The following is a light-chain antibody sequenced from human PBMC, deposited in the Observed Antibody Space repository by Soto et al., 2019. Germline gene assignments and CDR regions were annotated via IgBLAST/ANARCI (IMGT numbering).Light chain of an antibody. J-gene: IGKJ2*01. V-gene: IGKV1-5*01. CDR3: QQYNSYLYT. Sequence: VGDRVTITCRASQSISSWLAWYQQKPGKAPKLLIYDASSLESGVPSRFSGSGSGTEFTLTISSLQPDDFATYYCQQYNSYLYTFGQGTK. CDR1: QSISSW. CDR2: DAS.